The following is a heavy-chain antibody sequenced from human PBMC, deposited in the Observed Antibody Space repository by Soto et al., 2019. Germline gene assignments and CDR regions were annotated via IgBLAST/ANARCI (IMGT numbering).Heavy chain of an antibody. CDR3: ARSQAYCTNGVCYTFYGMDV. CDR2: VYSSGTT. J-gene: IGHJ6*02. CDR1: GGSINSYW. V-gene: IGHV4-4*07. Sequence: SETLSLTCSVSGGSINSYWWSWIRQPAGKGLEWIGRVYSSGTTDYNPSLNSRATLSVETSKNQFSLKLSSVTAADTAVYYCARSQAYCTNGVCYTFYGMDVWGQGTTVTVSS. D-gene: IGHD2-8*01.